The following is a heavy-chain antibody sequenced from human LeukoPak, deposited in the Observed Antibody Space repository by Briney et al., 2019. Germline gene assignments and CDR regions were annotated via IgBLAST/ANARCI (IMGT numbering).Heavy chain of an antibody. CDR3: ARWGYSYGSDY. V-gene: IGHV3-21*06. Sequence: GGSLRLSCAASGFTFSSYSMNWVRQAPGKGLEWVSSLSGSSTYIFYADSVKGRSTISRDNAKNSLYLQMNSLRAEDTAVYYCARWGYSYGSDYWGQGTLVTVSS. J-gene: IGHJ4*02. CDR1: GFTFSSYS. D-gene: IGHD5-18*01. CDR2: LSGSSTYI.